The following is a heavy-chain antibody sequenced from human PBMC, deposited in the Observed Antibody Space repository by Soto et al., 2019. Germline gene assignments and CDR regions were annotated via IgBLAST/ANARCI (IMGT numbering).Heavy chain of an antibody. CDR3: ARGGVVSGLTALSSYHDYTIFRFDS. J-gene: IGHJ4*02. CDR1: GGSFSDFA. V-gene: IGHV1-69*01. D-gene: IGHD2-21*02. CDR2: IIPMFAAS. Sequence: QVQLAQSGAEVWTPGYSVKVSCGASGGSFSDFAFSWVRQAPGQGLEWMGGIIPMFAASQYARRFQDRVTISSYESTNAVHLAPRSVTFADAATHYCARGGVVSGLTALSSYHDYTIFRFDSCGQGTLVTGSS.